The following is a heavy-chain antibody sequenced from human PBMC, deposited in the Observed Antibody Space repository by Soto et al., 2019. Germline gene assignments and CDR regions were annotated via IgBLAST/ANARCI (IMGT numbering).Heavy chain of an antibody. D-gene: IGHD3-10*01. CDR3: AVYYGSGSYYSFDY. J-gene: IGHJ4*02. Sequence: EVQLLESGGGLVQRGGSLRLSCAASGFTFSSYAMSWVRQAPGKGLEWVSAISGSGGSTYYADSVKGRFTISRDNSKNTLYLQMNSLRAEDTAVYYCAVYYGSGSYYSFDYWGQGTLVTVSS. V-gene: IGHV3-23*01. CDR1: GFTFSSYA. CDR2: ISGSGGST.